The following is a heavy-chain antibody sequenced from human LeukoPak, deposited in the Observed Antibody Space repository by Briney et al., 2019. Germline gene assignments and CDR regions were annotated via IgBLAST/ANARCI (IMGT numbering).Heavy chain of an antibody. D-gene: IGHD3-10*01. Sequence: GGSLRLSCAASGFTFSSYEMNWVRQAQGKGLEWVSYISSSGSTIYYADSVKGRFTISRDNAKNSLYLQMNSLRAEDTAVYYGARATEAPLYYGSEAVDYWGQGTLVTVSS. J-gene: IGHJ4*02. V-gene: IGHV3-48*03. CDR1: GFTFSSYE. CDR2: ISSSGSTI. CDR3: ARATEAPLYYGSEAVDY.